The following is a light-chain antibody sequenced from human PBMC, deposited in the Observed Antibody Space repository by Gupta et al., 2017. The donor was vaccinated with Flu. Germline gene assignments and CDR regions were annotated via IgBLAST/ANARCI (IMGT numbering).Light chain of an antibody. CDR1: STDVGGNDY. J-gene: IGLJ3*02. V-gene: IGLV2-11*01. Sequence: QSALTQPRSVSGSPGPSVTISCTGSSTDVGGNDYVLWLRQNPGKALSLMMYDVRQRTAGVPDRFFGSKSGNTASLTISGLRAEDEDDYDCCCWTGNYWVFGGGTKLTVL. CDR3: CCWTGNYWV. CDR2: DVR.